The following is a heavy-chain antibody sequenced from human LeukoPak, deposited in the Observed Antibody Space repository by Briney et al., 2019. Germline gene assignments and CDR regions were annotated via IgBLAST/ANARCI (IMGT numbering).Heavy chain of an antibody. CDR2: IIPILGIA. V-gene: IGHV1-69*04. CDR3: ARDIVVVVAASHYYYYGMDV. Sequence: SVKVSCKASGGTFSSYTISWVRQAPGQGLEWMGRIIPILGIANYAQKFQGRVTITADKSTSTDYMELSSLRFEDTAVYYCARDIVVVVAASHYYYYGMDVWGQGTTVTVSS. J-gene: IGHJ6*02. D-gene: IGHD2-15*01. CDR1: GGTFSSYT.